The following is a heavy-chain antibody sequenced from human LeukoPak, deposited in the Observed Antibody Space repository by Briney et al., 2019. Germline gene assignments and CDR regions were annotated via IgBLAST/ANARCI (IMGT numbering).Heavy chain of an antibody. CDR2: FKTNSGQV. CDR3: AFPAHHWLVRGAFDI. D-gene: IGHD6-19*01. J-gene: IGHJ3*02. V-gene: IGHV3-23*01. CDR1: GFTFSDYA. Sequence: PGGSLRLSCEASGFTFSDYAMNWVRQTPGKGLERVSTFKTNSGQVYYADSVKGRFTISRDNSKRTLYLQLNNLRVEDTAIYYCAFPAHHWLVRGAFDIWGQGTVVTVSS.